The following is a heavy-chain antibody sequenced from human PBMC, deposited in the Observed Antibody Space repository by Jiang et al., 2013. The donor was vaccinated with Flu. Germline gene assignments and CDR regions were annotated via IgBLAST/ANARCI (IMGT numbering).Heavy chain of an antibody. CDR3: ARSTINFWSGYYQF. CDR1: GGSFSGYY. V-gene: IGHV4-34*01. D-gene: IGHD3-3*01. Sequence: SLTCAVYGGSFSGYYWSWIRQPPGKGLEWIGEINHSGSTNYNPSLKSRVTISVDTSKNQFSLKLSSVTAADTAVYYCARSTINFWSGYYQFWGQGTLVTVSS. J-gene: IGHJ4*02. CDR2: INHSGST.